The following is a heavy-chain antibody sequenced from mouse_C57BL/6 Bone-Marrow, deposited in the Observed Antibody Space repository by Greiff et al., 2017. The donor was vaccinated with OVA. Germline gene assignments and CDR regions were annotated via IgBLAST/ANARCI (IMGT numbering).Heavy chain of an antibody. CDR3: TREDYGSSYDWYFDD. V-gene: IGHV5-9-1*02. Sequence: EVKLVESGAGLVKPGGSLKLSCAASGFTFSSYAMSWVRQTPEQRLEWVAYISSCGDYIYYADTLKGRFTFSCDHARHTLYLQMSSLKSEDTAMYYCTREDYGSSYDWYFDDWGTGTTVTVSS. CDR2: ISSCGDYI. CDR1: GFTFSSYA. D-gene: IGHD1-1*01. J-gene: IGHJ1*03.